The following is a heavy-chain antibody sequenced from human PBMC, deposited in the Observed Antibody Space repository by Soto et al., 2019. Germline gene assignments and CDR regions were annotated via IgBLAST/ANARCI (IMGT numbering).Heavy chain of an antibody. CDR3: AAEIAYDFRGGYYGMDV. Sequence: EASVKVSCKASGFTFTSSAVQWVRQARGQRLEWIGWIVVGSGNTNYAQKFQERVTITRDMSTSTAYMELSSLRSEDTAVYYCAAEIAYDFRGGYYGMDVWGQGTTVTVSS. CDR1: GFTFTSSA. CDR2: IVVGSGNT. V-gene: IGHV1-58*01. J-gene: IGHJ6*02. D-gene: IGHD3-3*01.